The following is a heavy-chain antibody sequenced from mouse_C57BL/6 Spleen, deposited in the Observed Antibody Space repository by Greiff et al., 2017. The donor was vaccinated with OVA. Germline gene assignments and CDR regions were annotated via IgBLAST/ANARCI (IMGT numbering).Heavy chain of an antibody. CDR3: ARGYGSSRWYFDV. CDR1: GYTFTSYW. Sequence: QVQLQQPGAELVKPGASVKLSCKASGYTFTSYWMHWVKQRPGQGLEWIGMIHPNSGSTNYNEKFKSKATLTVDKSSSTSYMQLSSLTSEDAAVYCGARGYGSSRWYFDVWGTVTTVTVSS. CDR2: IHPNSGST. D-gene: IGHD1-1*01. J-gene: IGHJ1*03. V-gene: IGHV1-64*01.